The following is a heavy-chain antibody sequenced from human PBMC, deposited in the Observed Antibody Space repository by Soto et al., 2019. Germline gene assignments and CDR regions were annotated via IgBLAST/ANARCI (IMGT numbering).Heavy chain of an antibody. V-gene: IGHV4-39*01. CDR2: IYYSGTT. Sequence: PSETRSLTCTVSGGSIRSTTYYWAWIRHSPGKGLEWIGSIYYSGTTYYHPSLKSRVTMSVDTPKNQVSLKLSSVTAADTAVYYCVRHWSSSGNNWFDPWGRGTQVTVS. J-gene: IGHJ5*02. CDR3: VRHWSSSGNNWFDP. CDR1: GGSIRSTTYY. D-gene: IGHD1-1*01.